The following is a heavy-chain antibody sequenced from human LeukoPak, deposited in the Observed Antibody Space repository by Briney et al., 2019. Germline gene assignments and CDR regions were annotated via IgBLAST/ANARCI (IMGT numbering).Heavy chain of an antibody. D-gene: IGHD6-6*01. CDR1: GFSLSTSGVG. Sequence: SGPTLVKPTQTLTLTCTFSGFSLSTSGVGVGWIRQPPGKALEWLALIYWDDDKRYSPSLKSRLTITKDTSKNQVVLTMTNMDRVNTATYYCAHSLGSIAARYFDYWGQGTLVTVSS. J-gene: IGHJ4*02. CDR3: AHSLGSIAARYFDY. CDR2: IYWDDDK. V-gene: IGHV2-5*02.